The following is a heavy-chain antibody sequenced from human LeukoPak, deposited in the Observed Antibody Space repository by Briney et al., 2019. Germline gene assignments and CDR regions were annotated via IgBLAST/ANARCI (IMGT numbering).Heavy chain of an antibody. V-gene: IGHV3-30*02. J-gene: IGHJ4*02. CDR3: AKQKGYCSGGSCHPFDY. CDR1: GFTFSSYD. D-gene: IGHD2-15*01. Sequence: GGSLRLSCAASGFTFSSYDMHWVRQAPGKGLLWLAFIRYDGSTKYYADSVKGRFTIARDNSKNTLYLQMNSLRAENTAVYYCAKQKGYCSGGSCHPFDYWGQGTLVTVSS. CDR2: IRYDGSTK.